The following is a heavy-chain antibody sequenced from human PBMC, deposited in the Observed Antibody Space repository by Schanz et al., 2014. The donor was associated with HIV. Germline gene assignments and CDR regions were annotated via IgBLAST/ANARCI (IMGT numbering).Heavy chain of an antibody. J-gene: IGHJ3*02. D-gene: IGHD3-10*01. CDR2: ISAYNDKT. V-gene: IGHV1-18*01. CDR3: ARGEMVRGVVKQHVFQI. CDR1: GYIFTNYG. Sequence: QVQLVQSGAEVKKPGASVTVSCETSGYIFTNYGISWMRQAPGQGLEWMGWISAYNDKTSYAQKVQGRVTMTTDTSTTTAYMELSSLRSEDTAVYYCARGEMVRGVVKQHVFQIWGQGTMVTVSS.